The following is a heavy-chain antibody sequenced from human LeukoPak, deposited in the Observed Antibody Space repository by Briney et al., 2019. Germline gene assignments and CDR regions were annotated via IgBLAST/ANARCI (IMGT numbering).Heavy chain of an antibody. V-gene: IGHV3-20*04. J-gene: IGHJ4*02. CDR2: INWNGGST. D-gene: IGHD4-17*01. CDR3: VKTQTHFGDYRRDY. CDR1: GFTFDDYG. Sequence: GGSLRLSCAASGFTFDDYGMSWVRQAPGKGLEWVSGINWNGGSTGYADSVKGRFTISRDNAKNSLYLQMNSLRAEDTAVYYCVKTQTHFGDYRRDYWGQGTLVTVSS.